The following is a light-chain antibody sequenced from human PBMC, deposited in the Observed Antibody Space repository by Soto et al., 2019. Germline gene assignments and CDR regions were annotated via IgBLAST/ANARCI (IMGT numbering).Light chain of an antibody. V-gene: IGLV2-14*01. CDR1: SSDVGGYNY. Sequence: QSALTQPASVSGSPGQSITISCTGTSSDVGGYNYVSWYQQHPGKAPKLMIYDVSNRPSGVSNRFSGSKSGNTASLTISGLQAEDEADCYCSSYTSSSTYNYVFGTGTKSPS. CDR3: SSYTSSSTYNYV. J-gene: IGLJ1*01. CDR2: DVS.